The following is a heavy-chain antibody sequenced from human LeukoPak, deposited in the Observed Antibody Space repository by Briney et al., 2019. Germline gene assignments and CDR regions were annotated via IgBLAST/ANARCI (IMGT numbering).Heavy chain of an antibody. J-gene: IGHJ4*02. CDR2: ISAYNGNT. D-gene: IGHD6-6*01. Sequence: ASVKVSCKASGYTLTSYGISWVRQAPGQGLEWMGWISAYNGNTNYAQKLQGRVTMTTDTSTSTAYMELRSLRSDDTAVYYCARLRAIAARPFTGFDYWGQGTLVTVSS. V-gene: IGHV1-18*01. CDR1: GYTLTSYG. CDR3: ARLRAIAARPFTGFDY.